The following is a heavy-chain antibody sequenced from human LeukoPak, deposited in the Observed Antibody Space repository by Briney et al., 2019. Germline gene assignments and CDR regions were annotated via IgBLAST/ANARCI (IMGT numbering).Heavy chain of an antibody. V-gene: IGHV3-53*01. Sequence: GGTLRLSCAASGFTVSSNYMSWVRQAPGKGLEWVTVIYSGGSTYYTDSVTGRFTISRDNSKNTLYPQMNSLRAEDTAVYYCHSYGSGSYLPFDYWGQGTLVTVSS. CDR1: GFTVSSNY. J-gene: IGHJ4*02. CDR2: IYSGGST. CDR3: HSYGSGSYLPFDY. D-gene: IGHD3-10*01.